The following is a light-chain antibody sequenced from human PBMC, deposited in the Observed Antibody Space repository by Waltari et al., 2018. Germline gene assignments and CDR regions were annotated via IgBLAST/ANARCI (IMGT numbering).Light chain of an antibody. Sequence: EIALTQSPATLSLSPGERATLSCRASQGVSSYLGWYQQTPGQAPRLLTYDASNRATGIPARFSGSGSGTDFTLTISSLGPEDFAVYDCQQRSDWPPHFGQGTRLEMK. CDR2: DAS. CDR3: QQRSDWPPH. V-gene: IGKV3-11*01. CDR1: QGVSSY. J-gene: IGKJ5*01.